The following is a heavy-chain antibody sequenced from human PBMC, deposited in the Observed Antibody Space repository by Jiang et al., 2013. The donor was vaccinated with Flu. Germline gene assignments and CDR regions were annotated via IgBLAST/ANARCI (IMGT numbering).Heavy chain of an antibody. CDR3: ARSVYSTGWYND. J-gene: IGHJ4*02. D-gene: IGHD6-19*01. CDR1: YY. V-gene: IGHV1-46*01. CDR2: INPSAGST. Sequence: YYMQWLRQAPGQGLEWMGLINPSAGSTSYAQKFQDRVTMTRDTSTSTVYMELNRLKSEDTAVYYCARSVYSTGWYNDWGQGTLVTVSS.